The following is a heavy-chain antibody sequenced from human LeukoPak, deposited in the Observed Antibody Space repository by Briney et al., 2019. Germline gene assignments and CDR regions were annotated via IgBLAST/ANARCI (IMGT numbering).Heavy chain of an antibody. Sequence: PGGSLRLSCAASGFTFSSYSMKWVRQAPGKGLEWVSSISSSSSYIYYADSVKGRFTISRDNAKNSLYLQMNSLRAEDTAVYYCARDSLVWSGYPRADIDYWGQGTLVTVSS. D-gene: IGHD3-3*01. CDR3: ARDSLVWSGYPRADIDY. J-gene: IGHJ4*02. V-gene: IGHV3-21*01. CDR1: GFTFSSYS. CDR2: ISSSSSYI.